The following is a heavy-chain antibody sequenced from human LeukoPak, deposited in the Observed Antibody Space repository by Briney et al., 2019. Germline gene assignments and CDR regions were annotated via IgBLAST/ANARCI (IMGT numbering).Heavy chain of an antibody. CDR2: IYYSGST. J-gene: IGHJ3*02. Sequence: PSETLSLTCTVSGGSISSSSYYWGWIRQPPGKGLEWIGSIYYSGSTYYNPSLKSRVTISVDTSKNQFSLKLSSVTAADTAVYYCARDLTGAARIIVGAIQPGAFDIWGQGTMVTVSS. CDR1: GGSISSSSYY. CDR3: ARDLTGAARIIVGAIQPGAFDI. V-gene: IGHV4-39*07. D-gene: IGHD1-26*01.